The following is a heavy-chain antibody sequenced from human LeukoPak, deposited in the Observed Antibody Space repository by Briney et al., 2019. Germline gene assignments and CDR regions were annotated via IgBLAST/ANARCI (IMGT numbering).Heavy chain of an antibody. J-gene: IGHJ6*03. Sequence: SETLSLTCTVSGGSISSYYWSWIRQPPGKGLEWIGYIYYSGSTNYNPSLKSRVTISVDTSKNQFSLKLSSVTAADTAVYYCAGTCTYYYYYYMHVWGKGTTVTISS. CDR1: GGSISSYY. V-gene: IGHV4-59*01. CDR2: IYYSGST. D-gene: IGHD2-8*01. CDR3: AGTCTYYYYYYMHV.